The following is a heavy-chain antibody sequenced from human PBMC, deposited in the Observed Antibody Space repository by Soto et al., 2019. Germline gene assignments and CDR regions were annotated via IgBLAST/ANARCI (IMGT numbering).Heavy chain of an antibody. J-gene: IGHJ6*02. V-gene: IGHV3-48*01. CDR2: ISRSSNTI. Sequence: GGSLRLSCAVSGFTFSSHTMHWVRQAPGKGLEWVSFISRSSNTIYYADSVKGRFTISRDNAKNLLYLQMNSLRAEDTALYYCARDPQAMVADYYYYGMDLWGQGTMVTVSS. D-gene: IGHD5-18*01. CDR1: GFTFSSHT. CDR3: ARDPQAMVADYYYYGMDL.